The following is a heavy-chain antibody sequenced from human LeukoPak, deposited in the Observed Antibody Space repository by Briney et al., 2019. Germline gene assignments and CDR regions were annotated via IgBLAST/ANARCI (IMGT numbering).Heavy chain of an antibody. CDR1: GFNFSKNW. J-gene: IGHJ4*02. V-gene: IGHV3-7*01. CDR3: TRGHSDSWEIDLDY. D-gene: IGHD6-13*01. Sequence: GGSLRLSCAASGFNFSKNWMTWVRQAPGKGLEWVANIKQDGNEKYYVDSVKGRFTISRDNAKNSLYLQMNSLRVEDTAVYYCTRGHSDSWEIDLDYWGQGTLVTVSS. CDR2: IKQDGNEK.